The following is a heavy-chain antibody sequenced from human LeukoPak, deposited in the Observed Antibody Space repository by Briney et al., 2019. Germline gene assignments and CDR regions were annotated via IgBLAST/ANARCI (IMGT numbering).Heavy chain of an antibody. J-gene: IGHJ4*02. CDR3: TRDRSRYFDWLLPIFDY. D-gene: IGHD3-9*01. CDR1: GFTFGDYA. V-gene: IGHV3-49*03. CDR2: IRSKAYGGTT. Sequence: PGGSLRLSCTASGFTFGDYAMSWLRQAPGKGLEWVGFIRSKAYGGTTEYAASVKGRFTISRDDSKSIAYLQMNSLKTEDTAVYYCTRDRSRYFDWLLPIFDYWGQGTLVTVSS.